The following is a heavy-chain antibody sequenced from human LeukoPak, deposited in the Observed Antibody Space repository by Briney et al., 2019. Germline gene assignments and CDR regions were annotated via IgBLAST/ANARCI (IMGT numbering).Heavy chain of an antibody. J-gene: IGHJ4*02. V-gene: IGHV3-21*01. CDR2: ISSSSTHI. D-gene: IGHD6-13*01. CDR1: GFTFSRHG. CDR3: ARGGTAAATHLSFDY. Sequence: GGSLRLSCAASGFTFSRHGMNWVRQVPGKGLEWVSSISSSSTHIFYADSFQGRFTMSRDNAKKSLYLQMNSLRAEDTAVYYCARGGTAAATHLSFDYWGQGTLVTVSS.